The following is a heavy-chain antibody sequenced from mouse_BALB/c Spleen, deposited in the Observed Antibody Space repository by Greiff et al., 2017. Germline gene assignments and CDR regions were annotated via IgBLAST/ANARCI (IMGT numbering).Heavy chain of an antibody. CDR2: ISSGGST. D-gene: IGHD2-1*01. CDR3: AREAYGNGFAY. Sequence: EVMLVESGGGLVKPGGSLKLSCAASGFTFSSYAMSWVRQTPEKRLEWVASISSGGSTYYPDSVKGRFTISRDNARNILYLQMSSLRSEDTAMYYCAREAYGNGFAYWGQGTLVTVSA. CDR1: GFTFSSYA. V-gene: IGHV5-6-5*01. J-gene: IGHJ3*01.